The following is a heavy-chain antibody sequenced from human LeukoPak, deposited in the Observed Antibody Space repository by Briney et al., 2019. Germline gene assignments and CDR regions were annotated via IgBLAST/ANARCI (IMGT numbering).Heavy chain of an antibody. CDR1: GFTFSIYT. Sequence: HSGRSLRLSCAASGFTFSIYTFHWVRQAPGKGLEWVAVIYSGASTVYADAVKGRFTLSRDNSQNALFLQMNSLKVEDTAVYYCARDSGLNAFDIWGQGTMVTVSS. V-gene: IGHV3-53*01. CDR3: ARDSGLNAFDI. J-gene: IGHJ3*02. CDR2: IYSGAST.